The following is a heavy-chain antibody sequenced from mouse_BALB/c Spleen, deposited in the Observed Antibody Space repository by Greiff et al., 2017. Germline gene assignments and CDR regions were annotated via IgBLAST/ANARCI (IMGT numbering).Heavy chain of an antibody. Sequence: VQRVESGAELVRPGVSVKISCKGSGYTFTDYAMHWVKQSHAKSLEWFGVISTYYGDASYNQKFKGKATMTVDKSSSTAYMELARLTSEDSAIYYCAAAYYGNFYAMDYWGQGTSVTVSS. CDR3: AAAYYGNFYAMDY. J-gene: IGHJ4*01. CDR1: GYTFTDYA. D-gene: IGHD2-10*01. CDR2: ISTYYGDA. V-gene: IGHV1S137*01.